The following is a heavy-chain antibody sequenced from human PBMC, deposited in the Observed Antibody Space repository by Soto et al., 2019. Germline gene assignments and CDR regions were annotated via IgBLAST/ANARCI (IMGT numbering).Heavy chain of an antibody. J-gene: IGHJ4*02. D-gene: IGHD3-22*01. V-gene: IGHV3-23*01. CDR2: ISGSGGST. CDR3: AKEADSCGYHPDY. CDR1: GFTFSSYA. Sequence: PGGSLRLSCAASGFTFSSYAMSWVRQAPGKGLEWVSVISGSGGSTHYADSVKGRSTISRDNSKNTLYLQVNSLRAKDTAVYYCAKEADSCGYHPDYWGQGPPITVSS.